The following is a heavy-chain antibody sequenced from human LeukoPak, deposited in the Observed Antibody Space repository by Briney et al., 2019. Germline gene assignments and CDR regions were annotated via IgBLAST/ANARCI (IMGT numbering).Heavy chain of an antibody. J-gene: IGHJ4*02. V-gene: IGHV3-21*06. D-gene: IGHD1-14*01. CDR2: IGPTGFDR. CDR1: GLTFSTSG. Sequence: GGSLRLSCTPSGLTFSTSGFNWVRQAPGKGLEWVASIGPTGFDRYHAYSSKGRFTISRDNAKNFLYLQMDSLRAEDTAVYYCATETNGRHYDYWGQGTLLTVSS. CDR3: ATETNGRHYDY.